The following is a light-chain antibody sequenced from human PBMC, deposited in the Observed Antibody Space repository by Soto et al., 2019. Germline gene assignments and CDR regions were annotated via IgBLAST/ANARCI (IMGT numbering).Light chain of an antibody. CDR2: DVS. Sequence: QSALTQPASVSGSPGQSITISCTGTSSDVGGYNYVSWYQQQPGKAPKVMIYDVSNRPSGVYHSFSGSKAGNTASLTTSGLHADDEADYYCRLYTSSSLYVFGTGTKLTVL. CDR1: SSDVGGYNY. J-gene: IGLJ1*01. CDR3: RLYTSSSLYV. V-gene: IGLV2-14*01.